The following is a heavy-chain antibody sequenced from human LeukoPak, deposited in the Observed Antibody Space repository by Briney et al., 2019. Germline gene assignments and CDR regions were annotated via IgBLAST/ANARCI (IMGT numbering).Heavy chain of an antibody. CDR2: INHSGST. Sequence: PSETLSLTCAVYGGSFSGYYWSWIRQPPGKGLEWIGEINHSGSTNYNPSLKSRVTISVDTSKNQFSLKLSSVTAADTAVYYCASGAHTVVTNLGPFDYWGQGTLVTVSS. V-gene: IGHV4-34*01. D-gene: IGHD4-23*01. CDR1: GGSFSGYY. CDR3: ASGAHTVVTNLGPFDY. J-gene: IGHJ4*02.